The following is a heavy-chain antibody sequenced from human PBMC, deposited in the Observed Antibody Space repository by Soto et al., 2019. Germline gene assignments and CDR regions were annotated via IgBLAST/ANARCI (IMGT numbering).Heavy chain of an antibody. CDR2: INYSGST. J-gene: IGHJ6*02. CDR3: ARGNFWSGYHYGMDV. Sequence: SETLSLTCSVSGGSIGHFFWSWIRQPPGKGLEWITYINYSGSTNNNPSLENRVTISVDTSKNQFSLRLSSVTAADTAVYYCARGNFWSGYHYGMDVWGQGTTVTV. V-gene: IGHV4-59*01. D-gene: IGHD3-3*01. CDR1: GGSIGHFF.